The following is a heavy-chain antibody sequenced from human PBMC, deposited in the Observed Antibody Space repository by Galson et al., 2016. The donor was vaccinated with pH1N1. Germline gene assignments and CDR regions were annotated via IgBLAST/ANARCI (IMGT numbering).Heavy chain of an antibody. V-gene: IGHV4-61*02. Sequence: TLSLPCTVSGGSISSSIYYWNWIRQPAGKGLEWIGRTYTSGTTTYNPSLESRVSISVDTSKNQFSLRLSSVTAADTAVYFCARDRVALTGIFDYWGQGALVPVSS. CDR1: GGSISSSIYY. CDR2: TYTSGTT. J-gene: IGHJ4*02. D-gene: IGHD3-10*01. CDR3: ARDRVALTGIFDY.